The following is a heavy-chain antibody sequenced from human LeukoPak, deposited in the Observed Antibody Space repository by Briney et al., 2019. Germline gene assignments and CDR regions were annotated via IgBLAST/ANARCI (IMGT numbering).Heavy chain of an antibody. D-gene: IGHD6-6*01. CDR1: GATLTSYA. Sequence: SVKASCKVSGATLTSYAISWVRQGPGQGLGWMGRFIPIFGIANYAQKFQGRVTINADKSTSTAYLELSSLRSKDTAVYYCAGKFDYSSSADCFDLWGQGTLVTVSS. CDR3: AGKFDYSSSADCFDL. V-gene: IGHV1-69*04. J-gene: IGHJ5*02. CDR2: FIPIFGIA.